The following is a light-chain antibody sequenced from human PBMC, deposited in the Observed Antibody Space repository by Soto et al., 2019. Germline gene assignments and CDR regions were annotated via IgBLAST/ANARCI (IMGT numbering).Light chain of an antibody. CDR2: KAS. CDR1: QSVLTS. CDR3: QQSYSTPRT. Sequence: DIQMTQSPSTLSASVGDRVTITCRASQSVLTSLAWYQHKPGKAPKLLVYKASNLQSGVPSRFSGSGSGTDFTLTISSLQPEDFATYYCQQSYSTPRTFGQGTKVDIK. V-gene: IGKV1-5*03. J-gene: IGKJ1*01.